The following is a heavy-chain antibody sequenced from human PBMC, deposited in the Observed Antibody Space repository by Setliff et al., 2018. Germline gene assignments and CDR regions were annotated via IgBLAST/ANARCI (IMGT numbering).Heavy chain of an antibody. V-gene: IGHV4-39*07. CDR3: ARAPPSSGWTPRGYYYYYMDV. Sequence: PSETLSLTCTVSGGSLSGSLRGYAVFWGWIRQSPGKGLEWIGSIHYSGSTYYNPSLKSRVTISVDTSKNQFSLKLSSVTAADTAVYYCARAPPSSGWTPRGYYYYYMDVWGKGTTVTVSS. J-gene: IGHJ6*03. CDR2: IHYSGST. CDR1: GGSLSGSLRGYAVF. D-gene: IGHD6-19*01.